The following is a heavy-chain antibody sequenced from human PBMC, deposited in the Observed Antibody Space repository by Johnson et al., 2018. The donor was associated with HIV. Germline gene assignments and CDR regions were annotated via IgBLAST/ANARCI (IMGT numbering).Heavy chain of an antibody. J-gene: IGHJ3*02. Sequence: MLLVESGGGLIQPGGSLRLSCAASGFTFNNAWMSWVRQGPGTGLEWVGRIKSKTEGGTTDYAAYVKGRFTISRDNSKNTLYLQMNSLRAEDTAVYYCTTDDAPSYGDYGEAFDIWGQGTMVTVSS. CDR3: TTDDAPSYGDYGEAFDI. CDR2: IKSKTEGGTT. D-gene: IGHD4-17*01. V-gene: IGHV3-15*01. CDR1: GFTFNNAW.